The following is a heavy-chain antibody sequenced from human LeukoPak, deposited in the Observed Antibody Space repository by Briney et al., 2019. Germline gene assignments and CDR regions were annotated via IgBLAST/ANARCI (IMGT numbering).Heavy chain of an antibody. Sequence: GASVRVSCKASGYTFTGYYMHWVRQAPGQGLEWMGWINPNSGGTNYAQKFQGWVTMTRDTSISTAYMELSRLRSDDTAVYYCARARCSGGSCYPHDAFDIWGQGTMVTVSS. J-gene: IGHJ3*02. CDR2: INPNSGGT. V-gene: IGHV1-2*04. CDR1: GYTFTGYY. D-gene: IGHD2-15*01. CDR3: ARARCSGGSCYPHDAFDI.